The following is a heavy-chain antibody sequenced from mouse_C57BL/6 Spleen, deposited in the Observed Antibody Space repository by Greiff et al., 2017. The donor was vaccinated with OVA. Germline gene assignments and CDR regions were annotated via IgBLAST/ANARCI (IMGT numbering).Heavy chain of an antibody. V-gene: IGHV5-12*01. J-gene: IGHJ1*03. D-gene: IGHD2-3*01. Sequence: EVKLVESGGGLVQPGGSLKLSCAASGFTFSDYYMYWVRQTPEKRLEWVAYISNGGGSTYYPDTVKGRFTISRDNAKNTLYLQMSRLKSEDTAMYYCARGDGYYPYWYFDVWGTGTTVTVSS. CDR3: ARGDGYYPYWYFDV. CDR1: GFTFSDYY. CDR2: ISNGGGST.